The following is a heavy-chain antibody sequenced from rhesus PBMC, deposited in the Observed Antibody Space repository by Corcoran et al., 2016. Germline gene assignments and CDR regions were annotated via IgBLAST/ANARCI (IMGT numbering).Heavy chain of an antibody. CDR3: ARGGWGDFDY. J-gene: IGHJ4*01. CDR1: GYSISSGYS. Sequence: QVQLQESGPGLVKPSETLSLPCAVSGYSISSGYSSGWLRPPPGKGLVCMGYISVGSESPSSNPSLKSRVTISKDPSKTQFSLKLISVTAADTAVYYCARGGWGDFDYWGQGVLVTVSS. V-gene: IGHV4-99*02. D-gene: IGHD3-34*01. CDR2: ISVGSESP.